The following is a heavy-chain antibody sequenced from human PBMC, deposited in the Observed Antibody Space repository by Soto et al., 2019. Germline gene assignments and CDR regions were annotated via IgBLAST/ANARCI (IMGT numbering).Heavy chain of an antibody. J-gene: IGHJ5*02. CDR3: AMPPPPGELSFSYNWFDP. CDR2: IIPILGIA. Sequence: QVQLVQSGAEVKKPGSSVKVSCKASGGTFSSYTISWVRQAPGQGLEWMGRIIPILGIANYAQKFQGRVTIPADKSTGTAYMELSSLRSEDTAVYYCAMPPPPGELSFSYNWFDPWGQGTLVTVSS. D-gene: IGHD3-16*02. CDR1: GGTFSSYT. V-gene: IGHV1-69*02.